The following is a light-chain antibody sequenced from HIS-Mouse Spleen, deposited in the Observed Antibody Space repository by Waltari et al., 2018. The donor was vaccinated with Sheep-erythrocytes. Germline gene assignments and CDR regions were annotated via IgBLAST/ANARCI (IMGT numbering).Light chain of an antibody. CDR2: EGS. Sequence: QSALTQPASVSGSPGQSITISCTGTSSDVGSYNLVSWYQQQPGQAPKLMIYEGSKRPSGVSNRVSGAKSGNTASLTISGLQAEDEADYYCCSYAGSSTPWVFGGGTKLTVL. CDR1: SSDVGSYNL. V-gene: IGLV2-23*01. J-gene: IGLJ3*02. CDR3: CSYAGSSTPWV.